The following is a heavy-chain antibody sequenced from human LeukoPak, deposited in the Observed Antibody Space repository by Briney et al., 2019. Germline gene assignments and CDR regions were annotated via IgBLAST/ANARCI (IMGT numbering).Heavy chain of an antibody. CDR2: IYYSGST. CDR1: GGSISSSNW. Sequence: SETLSLTCAVSGGSISSSNWWSWVRQPPGKGLEWIGYIYYSGSTYYNPSLKSRVTISVDTSKNQFSLKLSSVTAADTAVYYCARDGRGGGLDYWGQGTLVTVSS. J-gene: IGHJ4*02. D-gene: IGHD2-15*01. V-gene: IGHV4-4*02. CDR3: ARDGRGGGLDY.